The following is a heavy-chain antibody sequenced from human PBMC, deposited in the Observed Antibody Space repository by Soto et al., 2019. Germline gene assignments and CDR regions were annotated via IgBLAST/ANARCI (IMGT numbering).Heavy chain of an antibody. CDR2: IIPIFGSA. CDR3: AKDGGKDGYFGNWFDP. V-gene: IGHV1-69*13. D-gene: IGHD2-21*01. Sequence: SVKVSCKASGGTFSNYAITWVRQAPGQGLEWLGRIIPIFGSANYAQKFQGRVTITADESTTTAYMELSSLRSDDTAVYYCAKDGGKDGYFGNWFDPGGQGTLVTVPS. CDR1: GGTFSNYA. J-gene: IGHJ5*02.